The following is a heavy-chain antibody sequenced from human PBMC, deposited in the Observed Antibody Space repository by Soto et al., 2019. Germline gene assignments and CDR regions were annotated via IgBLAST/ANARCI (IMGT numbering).Heavy chain of an antibody. D-gene: IGHD3-22*01. Sequence: AAVKCSFKASGYTFTSYYMHWVRQAPGQGLDWMGIINPSGGSTSYAQKFQGRVTMTRDTSTSTVYMELSSLRSEDTAVYYCAMDEKYYYDSSGYCPCAFDMWGQETVVTVSS. CDR3: AMDEKYYYDSSGYCPCAFDM. J-gene: IGHJ3*02. V-gene: IGHV1-46*01. CDR2: INPSGGST. CDR1: GYTFTSYY.